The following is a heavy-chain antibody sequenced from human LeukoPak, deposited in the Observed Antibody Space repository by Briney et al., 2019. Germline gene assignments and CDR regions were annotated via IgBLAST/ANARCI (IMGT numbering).Heavy chain of an antibody. J-gene: IGHJ4*02. CDR2: IIPIFGTA. V-gene: IGHV1-69*13. Sequence: SVKVSCKASGGTLSSYAISWVRQAPGQGLEWMGGIIPIFGTANYAQKFQGRVTITADESTSTAYMELSSLRSEDTAVYYCARHNYGDYVDIDYWGQGTLVTVSS. CDR1: GGTLSSYA. CDR3: ARHNYGDYVDIDY. D-gene: IGHD4-17*01.